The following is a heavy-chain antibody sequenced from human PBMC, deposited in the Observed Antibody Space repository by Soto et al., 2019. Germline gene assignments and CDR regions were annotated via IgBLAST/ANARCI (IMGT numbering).Heavy chain of an antibody. CDR3: AHRRDSSVYHRDAFDI. J-gene: IGHJ3*02. V-gene: IGHV2-5*02. D-gene: IGHD3-22*01. CDR1: GFSLSPSGVG. Sequence: QITLKESGPALVKPTQTLTLTCTFSGFSLSPSGVGVGWISQPPGKALEWLALIYWDDDTRYNPSLKSRLTITKDTSKNQVVLTLTNVDPVDTATYYCAHRRDSSVYHRDAFDIWVQGTMVTVSS. CDR2: IYWDDDT.